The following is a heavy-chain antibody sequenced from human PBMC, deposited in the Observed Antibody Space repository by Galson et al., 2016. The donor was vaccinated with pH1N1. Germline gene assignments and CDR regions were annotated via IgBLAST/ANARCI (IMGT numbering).Heavy chain of an antibody. D-gene: IGHD1-26*01. Sequence: SLRLSCAASGFTFSDYWMSWVRQTPGRGLEWVATIKYDGSDTDYVDSVKGRFTISRDNAKNSVYLQMNSLRAEDTALYYCASGSGSHSYWGQGTLVTVSS. J-gene: IGHJ4*02. CDR2: IKYDGSDT. V-gene: IGHV3-7*01. CDR1: GFTFSDYW. CDR3: ASGSGSHSY.